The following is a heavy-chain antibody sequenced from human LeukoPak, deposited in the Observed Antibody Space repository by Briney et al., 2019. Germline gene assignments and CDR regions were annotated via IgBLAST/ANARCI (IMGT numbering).Heavy chain of an antibody. CDR1: GGSISSYY. J-gene: IGHJ4*02. V-gene: IGHV4-4*07. CDR2: IYILGST. Sequence: SETLSLTCTVSGGSISSYYGSWIRQPAGKGLEWIGRIYILGSTNYNPSLKSRVTMSLDTSQNQLSLKLSSVTAADSPVYYFARVNSNWYYFDNWGQGTLVTVSS. CDR3: ARVNSNWYYFDN. D-gene: IGHD6-13*01.